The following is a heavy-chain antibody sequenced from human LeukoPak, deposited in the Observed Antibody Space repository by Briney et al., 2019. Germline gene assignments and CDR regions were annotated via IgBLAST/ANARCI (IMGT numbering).Heavy chain of an antibody. CDR1: GFTVSSNY. D-gene: IGHD3-22*01. J-gene: IGHJ4*02. V-gene: IGHV3-66*01. CDR2: IYSGGST. CDR3: ARLSFYYDSSGYFPDY. Sequence: GGSLRLSCAASGFTVSSNYMSWVRQAPGKGLEWVSVIYSGGSTYYADSVKGRFTISRDNSKNTLYLQMNSLRAEDTAVYYCARLSFYYDSSGYFPDYWGQGTLVTVSS.